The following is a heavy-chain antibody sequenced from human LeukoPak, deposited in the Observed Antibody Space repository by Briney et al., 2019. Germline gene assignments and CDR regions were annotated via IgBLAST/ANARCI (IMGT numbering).Heavy chain of an antibody. Sequence: GGSLRLSCAASGFTFSSYAMSWVRQAPGKGLEWVSAISGSGGSTYYADSVKGRFTISRDNSKNTLYLQMNSLRAEDTAVYYCAKDYLTIGIAGVGFDPRGQGTLVTVSS. D-gene: IGHD1-26*01. CDR1: GFTFSSYA. CDR2: ISGSGGST. J-gene: IGHJ5*02. V-gene: IGHV3-23*01. CDR3: AKDYLTIGIAGVGFDP.